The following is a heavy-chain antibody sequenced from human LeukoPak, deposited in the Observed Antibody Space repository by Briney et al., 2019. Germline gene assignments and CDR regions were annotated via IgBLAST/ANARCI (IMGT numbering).Heavy chain of an antibody. Sequence: GGSLRLSCAASGFTFSSYSMNWVRQAPGKGLEWVSSISSSSSYIYYADSVKGRFTISRDNAKNSLYLQMNSLRAEDTAVYYCARDHSSSWYEAPKRLNWFDPWGQGTLVTVSS. D-gene: IGHD6-13*01. V-gene: IGHV3-21*01. J-gene: IGHJ5*02. CDR2: ISSSSSYI. CDR1: GFTFSSYS. CDR3: ARDHSSSWYEAPKRLNWFDP.